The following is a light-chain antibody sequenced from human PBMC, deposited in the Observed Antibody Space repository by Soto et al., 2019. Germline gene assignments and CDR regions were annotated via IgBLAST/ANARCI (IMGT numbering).Light chain of an antibody. CDR1: QGISSY. J-gene: IGKJ5*01. CDR2: AAS. Sequence: DIHMTPSPSTPSGSVGDRVTIPCRSSQGISSYLAWYQQKPGKAPKLLIYAASTLQSGVPSRFSGSGSGTAFTLTISNLQPEDFASYYCQQLNSYPITFGQGTRLEIK. CDR3: QQLNSYPIT. V-gene: IGKV1-9*01.